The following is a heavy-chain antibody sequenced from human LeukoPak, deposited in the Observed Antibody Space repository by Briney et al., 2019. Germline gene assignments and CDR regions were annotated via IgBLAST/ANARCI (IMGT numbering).Heavy chain of an antibody. CDR2: IYYSGIT. CDR3: AEGPYSSSWYGYYYG. D-gene: IGHD6-13*01. CDR1: GGSIGSYY. Sequence: SETLSLTCTVSGGSIGSYYWSWIRQPPGKGLEWIGYIYYSGITNYNPSLKSRVTISVDTSKNEFSLKLSSVTAADTAVYYCAEGPYSSSWYGYYYG. J-gene: IGHJ6*01. V-gene: IGHV4-59*01.